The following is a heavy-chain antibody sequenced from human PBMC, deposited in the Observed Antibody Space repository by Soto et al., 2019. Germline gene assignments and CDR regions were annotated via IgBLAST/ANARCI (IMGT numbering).Heavy chain of an antibody. CDR3: AKEITPGYYFDD. Sequence: SGGALRLSLAASGFTFFSYAMSWVRQAPGKGLEWVSAISGSGGSTYYADSVKGRFTISRDNSKNTLYLQMNSLRAEDTAVYYCAKEITPGYYFDDWGQGTLVTVSS. D-gene: IGHD1-20*01. CDR1: GFTFFSYA. J-gene: IGHJ4*02. V-gene: IGHV3-23*01. CDR2: ISGSGGST.